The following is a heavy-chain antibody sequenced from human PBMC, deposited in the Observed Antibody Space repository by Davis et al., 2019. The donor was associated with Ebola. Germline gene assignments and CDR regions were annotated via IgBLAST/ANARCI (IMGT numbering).Heavy chain of an antibody. V-gene: IGHV1-3*01. D-gene: IGHD3-3*01. CDR2: INAGNGDT. CDR1: GYIFTSYA. CDR3: ASSLRFLEWGVYGMDV. Sequence: ASVKVSCKASGYIFTSYAMHWVRQAPGQRLEWMGWINAGNGDTKSSQKFQGRVTITRDTSASTAYMELSSLRSEDTAVYYCASSLRFLEWGVYGMDVWGQGTTVTVSS. J-gene: IGHJ6*02.